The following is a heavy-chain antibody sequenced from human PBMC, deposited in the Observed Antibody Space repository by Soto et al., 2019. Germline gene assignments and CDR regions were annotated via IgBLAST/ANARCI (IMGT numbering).Heavy chain of an antibody. Sequence: EVQLVESGGGLVQPGGSLRLSCAASGFTFSSYCMSWVRQAPGKGREWVANIKEDGSEKYYVYSVKGRSTISRDNAKNSLYLQMNSLRAEDTDVYYCARYYGSGRYPHIWGQGTLVTVSS. CDR3: ARYYGSGRYPHI. V-gene: IGHV3-7*01. CDR1: GFTFSSYC. D-gene: IGHD3-10*01. CDR2: IKEDGSEK. J-gene: IGHJ4*02.